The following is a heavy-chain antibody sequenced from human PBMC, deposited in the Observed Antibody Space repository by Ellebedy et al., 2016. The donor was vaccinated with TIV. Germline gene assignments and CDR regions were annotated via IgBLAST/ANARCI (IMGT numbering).Heavy chain of an antibody. V-gene: IGHV3-48*02. CDR1: GFTFKTYT. Sequence: GESLKISCAASGFTFKTYTMNWVRQAPGKGLEWVSYIRSSDGLISYIDSVKGRFTTSTDTAKNSLYLQMNNLREEDTAVYYCVRDWAYSFDYWGQGTLVTVSS. J-gene: IGHJ4*02. D-gene: IGHD5-18*01. CDR3: VRDWAYSFDY. CDR2: IRSSDGLI.